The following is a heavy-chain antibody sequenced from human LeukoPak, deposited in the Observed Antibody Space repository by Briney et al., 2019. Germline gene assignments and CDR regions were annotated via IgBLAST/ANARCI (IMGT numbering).Heavy chain of an antibody. Sequence: PGGSLRLSCAASGFTFSSYWMHWVRQAPGKGLVWVSRTNKDGSGTTYADSVKGRFTVSRDNAKNTLLLQMNSLRAEDTAVYYCAKLYGSGSSNIDYWGQGTLVTVSS. J-gene: IGHJ4*02. CDR3: AKLYGSGSSNIDY. CDR1: GFTFSSYW. D-gene: IGHD3-10*01. V-gene: IGHV3-74*01. CDR2: TNKDGSGT.